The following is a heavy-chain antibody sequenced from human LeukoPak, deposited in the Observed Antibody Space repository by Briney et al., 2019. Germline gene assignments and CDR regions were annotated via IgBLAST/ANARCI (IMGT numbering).Heavy chain of an antibody. D-gene: IGHD3-10*01. CDR1: GGSFSGYS. V-gene: IGHV4-34*01. CDR2: INHSGGT. CDR3: ARGVDYYGV. J-gene: IGHJ4*02. Sequence: PSETLSLTCAVYGGSFSGYSWNWIRQPPVKGLEWIGEINHSGGTNYNPSLKSRVTISVDTSKKQFSLKLSSVTAADTAVYYCARGVDYYGVWGQGTLVTVSS.